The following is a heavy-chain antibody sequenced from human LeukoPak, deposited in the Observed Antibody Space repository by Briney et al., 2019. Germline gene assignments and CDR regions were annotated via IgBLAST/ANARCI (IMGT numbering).Heavy chain of an antibody. D-gene: IGHD6-19*01. V-gene: IGHV4-34*01. CDR2: INHSGST. CDR3: ASVAVAGTKWFDP. Sequence: SETLSLTCAVYGGSFSGYYWSWLRQPPGKGLEWLGEINHSGSTNYNPSLKSRVTISVDTSKNQFSLKLSSVTAADTAVYYCASVAVAGTKWFDPWGQGTLVTVSS. CDR1: GGSFSGYY. J-gene: IGHJ5*02.